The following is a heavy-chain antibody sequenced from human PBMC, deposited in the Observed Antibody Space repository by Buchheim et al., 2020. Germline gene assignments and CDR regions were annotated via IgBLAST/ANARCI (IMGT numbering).Heavy chain of an antibody. CDR2: ISFDGSSD. V-gene: IGHV3-30*18. J-gene: IGHJ4*02. Sequence: VQLVESGGGLVQPGGSLRLSCAASGFTFSSYSIHWVRQAPGKGLEWVAVISFDGSSDDYADSVKGRFTISRDNSKNMVYLQMNSLSTEDTAVYYCAKDRDSTGWLDFAFDYWGQGT. CDR3: AKDRDSTGWLDFAFDY. CDR1: GFTFSSYS. D-gene: IGHD3-22*01.